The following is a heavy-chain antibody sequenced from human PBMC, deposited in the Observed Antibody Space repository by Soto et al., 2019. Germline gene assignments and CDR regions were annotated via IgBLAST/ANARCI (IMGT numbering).Heavy chain of an antibody. CDR3: ARGYYDSSGYSFDY. J-gene: IGHJ4*02. V-gene: IGHV3-11*01. D-gene: IGHD3-22*01. Sequence: QVQLVESGGGLVKPGGSLRLSCAASGFTFNDYYMSWIRQAPGKGLEWVSYISSGGSTIFYADSVKGRVTISRDNAKNCLYLQMNSLRAEDTAVYYCARGYYDSSGYSFDYWGQGTLVTVSS. CDR1: GFTFNDYY. CDR2: ISSGGSTI.